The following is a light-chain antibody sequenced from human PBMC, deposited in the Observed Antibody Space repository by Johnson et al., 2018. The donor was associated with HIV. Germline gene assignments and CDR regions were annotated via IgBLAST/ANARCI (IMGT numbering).Light chain of an antibody. Sequence: QSVLTQPPSVSAAPGQKVTISCSGNNSNIGYNYVSWYQHLPGTAPKLLIYDNNKRPSGIPDRFSASKSGTSATLGITGSLTEREAGDYCGTWDISLGEGLYGFGTGTRVTVL. CDR1: NSNIGYNY. V-gene: IGLV1-51*01. CDR2: DNN. J-gene: IGLJ1*01. CDR3: GTWDISLGEGLYG.